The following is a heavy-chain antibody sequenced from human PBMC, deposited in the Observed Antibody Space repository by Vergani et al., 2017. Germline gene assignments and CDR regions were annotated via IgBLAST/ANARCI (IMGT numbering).Heavy chain of an antibody. CDR2: FDPEDGET. CDR1: GYTLTELS. CDR3: AKGPPTYYYVWGSYRYTVDAFDI. Sequence: QVQLVQSGAEVKKPGASVKVSCKVSGYTLTELSMHWVRQAPGKGLEWMGGFDPEDGETIYAQKFQGRVTMTEDTSTDTAYRELSSLRSEDTAVYYCAKGPPTYYYVWGSYRYTVDAFDIWGQGTMVTVSS. D-gene: IGHD3-16*02. V-gene: IGHV1-24*01. J-gene: IGHJ3*02.